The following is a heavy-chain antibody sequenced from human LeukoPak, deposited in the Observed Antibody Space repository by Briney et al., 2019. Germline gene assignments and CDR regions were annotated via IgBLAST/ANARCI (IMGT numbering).Heavy chain of an antibody. V-gene: IGHV4-30-2*01. CDR1: GGSISSGGYY. CDR3: AIEWIQHPGDYFDY. D-gene: IGHD5-18*01. CDR2: IHHSGST. J-gene: IGHJ4*02. Sequence: SETLSLTCTVSGGSISSGGYYWSWIRQPPGKGLEWIGYIHHSGSTYYNPSLKSRVTISVDRSKNQFSLKLSSVTAADTAVYYCAIEWIQHPGDYFDYWGQGTLVTVSS.